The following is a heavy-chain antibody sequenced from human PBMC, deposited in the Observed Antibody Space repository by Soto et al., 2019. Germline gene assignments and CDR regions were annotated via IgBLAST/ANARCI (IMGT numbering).Heavy chain of an antibody. Sequence: GGSLRLSCAASGFTFSSYAMHWVRQAPGKGLEWVAVISYDGSNKYYADSVKGRFTISRDNSKNTLYLQMNSLRAEDMAVYYCARAGTYDIPIYDYWGQGTLVTVSS. CDR2: ISYDGSNK. D-gene: IGHD3-22*01. CDR1: GFTFSSYA. J-gene: IGHJ4*02. V-gene: IGHV3-30-3*01. CDR3: ARAGTYDIPIYDY.